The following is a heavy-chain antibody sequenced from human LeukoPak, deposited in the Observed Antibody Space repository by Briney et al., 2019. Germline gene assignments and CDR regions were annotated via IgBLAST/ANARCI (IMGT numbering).Heavy chain of an antibody. CDR1: GFTFSSHW. Sequence: PGGSLRLSCAASGFTFSSHWMSWVRQAPGKGLEWVANIKQDGSEKYYVDSVKGRFTISRDNAKNSLYLQMNSLRAEDTAVYYCAREALYFDYWGQGTLVTVSS. V-gene: IGHV3-7*01. CDR3: AREALYFDY. CDR2: IKQDGSEK. J-gene: IGHJ4*02.